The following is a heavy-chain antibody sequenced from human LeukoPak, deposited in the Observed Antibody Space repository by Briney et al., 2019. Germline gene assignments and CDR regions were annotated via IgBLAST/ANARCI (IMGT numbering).Heavy chain of an antibody. D-gene: IGHD2-2*01. CDR1: GYTFTGDY. J-gene: IGHJ6*03. Sequence: GASVKVSCKASGYTFTGDYMHWVRQAPGQGLEWMVWINPNSGGTNYAQKFQGRVTMTGDTSISTAYMELSSLRSDDTAVCFCARGSNISTLPYYYYFMDVWGKGTTVTISS. CDR3: ARGSNISTLPYYYYFMDV. V-gene: IGHV1-2*02. CDR2: INPNSGGT.